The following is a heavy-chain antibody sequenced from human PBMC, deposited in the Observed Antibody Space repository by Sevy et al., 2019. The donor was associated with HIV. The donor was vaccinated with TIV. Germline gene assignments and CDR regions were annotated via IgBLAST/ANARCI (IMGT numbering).Heavy chain of an antibody. CDR1: GFTFSNYW. CDR2: ISGSGGST. CDR3: AKGDTSFYGMDV. D-gene: IGHD5-18*01. V-gene: IGHV3-23*01. J-gene: IGHJ6*02. Sequence: GGSLRLSCAAAGFTFSNYWMHWVRQVPGKGLEWVSAISGSGGSTYYTDSVKGRFTISRDNSKTTLYLQMNSLRAEDTAVYYCAKGDTSFYGMDVWGQGTTVTVSS.